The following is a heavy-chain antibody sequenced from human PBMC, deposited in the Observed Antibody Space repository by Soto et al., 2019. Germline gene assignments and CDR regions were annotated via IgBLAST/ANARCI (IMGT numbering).Heavy chain of an antibody. CDR1: GYTLTGYH. D-gene: IGHD2-8*01. V-gene: IGHV1-2*04. Sequence: ASVKVSCKASGYTLTGYHIHWVRQAPGQGLEWLGRINPKSGGTSTAQKFQGWVTMTTDTSISTASMELTRLTSDDTAIYYCARGDSTDCSNGVCSFFYNHDMDVWGQGTTVTVSS. CDR3: ARGDSTDCSNGVCSFFYNHDMDV. J-gene: IGHJ6*02. CDR2: INPKSGGT.